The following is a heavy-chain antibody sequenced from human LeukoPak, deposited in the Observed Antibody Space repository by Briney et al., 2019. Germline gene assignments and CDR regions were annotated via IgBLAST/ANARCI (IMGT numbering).Heavy chain of an antibody. D-gene: IGHD1-1*01. J-gene: IGHJ2*01. V-gene: IGHV4-4*07. CDR1: GGSISGFY. CDR2: VYTNGAS. CDR3: ARVNWEGYFDL. Sequence: SETLSLTCTVSGGSISGFYWSWFRQSAEEGLEWIGRVYTNGASNYNPFLKSRVTMSVDTSKDQVSLKLTSLTAADTAVYCARVNWEGYFDLWGRGTLVTVSS.